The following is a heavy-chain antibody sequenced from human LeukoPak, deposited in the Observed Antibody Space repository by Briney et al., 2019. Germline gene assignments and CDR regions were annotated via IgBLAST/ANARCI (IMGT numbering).Heavy chain of an antibody. J-gene: IGHJ4*02. CDR3: TRVTRGYGSGSYPDY. D-gene: IGHD3-10*01. Sequence: GGSLRLSCTASGFTFGDYAMSWFRQAPGKGLEWVGFIRSKAYGGTTEYAASVKGRFTISRDDSKSIAYLQMNSLKTEDTAVYYCTRVTRGYGSGSYPDYWGQGTLVTVSS. V-gene: IGHV3-49*03. CDR1: GFTFGDYA. CDR2: IRSKAYGGTT.